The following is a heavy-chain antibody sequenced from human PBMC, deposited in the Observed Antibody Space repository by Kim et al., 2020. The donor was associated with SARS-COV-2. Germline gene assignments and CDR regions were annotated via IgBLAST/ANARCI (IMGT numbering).Heavy chain of an antibody. J-gene: IGHJ3*02. V-gene: IGHV5-51*01. CDR3: ARRVPAALDAFDI. D-gene: IGHD2-2*01. Sequence: YSPSFHGQVTISADKSISTAYLQWSSLKASDTAMYYCARRVPAALDAFDIWGQGTMVTVSS.